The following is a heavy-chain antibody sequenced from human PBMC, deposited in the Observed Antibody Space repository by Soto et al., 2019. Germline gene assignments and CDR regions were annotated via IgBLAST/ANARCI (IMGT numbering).Heavy chain of an antibody. CDR3: ARDTRIVATGLHLWGAFDI. CDR2: LSSSNTYT. V-gene: IGHV3-11*05. D-gene: IGHD6-13*01. Sequence: QVRLVESGGGLVKPGGSLTLSCAASGFTFSDYYMSWIRQAPGKGLEWISHLSSSNTYTNYADSVKGRFTISRDNAKNSPYLQMISLRAEDTAVYYCARDTRIVATGLHLWGAFDIWGQGTMVTVSS. CDR1: GFTFSDYY. J-gene: IGHJ3*02.